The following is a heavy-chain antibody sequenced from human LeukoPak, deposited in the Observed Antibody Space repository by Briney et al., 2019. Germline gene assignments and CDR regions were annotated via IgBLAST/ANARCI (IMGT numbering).Heavy chain of an antibody. D-gene: IGHD4-17*01. CDR2: IIPILGIA. CDR3: ARELGRWYYGDYSDAFDI. CDR1: GGTFSSYA. Sequence: GASVKVSCKASGGTFSSYAISWVRQAPGQGLEWMGRIIPILGIANYAQKFQGRVTITADKSTSTAYMELSSLRSEDTAVYYCARELGRWYYGDYSDAFDIWGQGTMVTVSS. V-gene: IGHV1-69*04. J-gene: IGHJ3*02.